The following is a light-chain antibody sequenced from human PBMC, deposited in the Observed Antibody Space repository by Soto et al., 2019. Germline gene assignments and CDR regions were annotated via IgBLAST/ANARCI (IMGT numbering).Light chain of an antibody. CDR2: GAS. Sequence: IVLTQSPGTLSLSPGERATLSCRASQRISSSYLAWYQQKPGQAPRLLIYGASSRATGIPDRFSGSGSGTDFTLTISRLEPEDFAVYYCQQYGSSPLTFGGGTKVDIK. V-gene: IGKV3-20*01. J-gene: IGKJ4*01. CDR1: QRISSSY. CDR3: QQYGSSPLT.